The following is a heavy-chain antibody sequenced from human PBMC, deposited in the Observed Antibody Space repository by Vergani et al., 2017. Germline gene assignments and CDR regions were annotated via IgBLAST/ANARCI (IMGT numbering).Heavy chain of an antibody. Sequence: QITLKESGPTLVKPTQTLTLTCTFSGFSLNTRGVSVAWIRQPPGKALDWLALIYWNDDQHYSPSLNNRVTITTDTSKNQVVLTMTNMDYVDTGTYYCVYRKTECGTTGCFYPFDYYYYMDVWGKGTTVTASS. CDR2: IYWNDDQ. CDR3: VYRKTECGTTGCFYPFDYYYYMDV. D-gene: IGHD1-7*01. V-gene: IGHV2-5*04. J-gene: IGHJ6*03. CDR1: GFSLNTRGVS.